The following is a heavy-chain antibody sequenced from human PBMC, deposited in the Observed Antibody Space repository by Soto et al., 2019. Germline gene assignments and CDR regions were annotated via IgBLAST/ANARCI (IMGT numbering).Heavy chain of an antibody. CDR1: GGSISSYY. CDR3: ARVEPYYYGSGSYYPNWFDP. Sequence: SETLSLTCTVSGGSISSYYWSWIRQPPGKGLEWIGYIYYSGSTNYNPFLKSRVTISVDTSKNQFSLKLSSVTAADTAVYYCARVEPYYYGSGSYYPNWFDPWGQGTLVTVSS. CDR2: IYYSGST. D-gene: IGHD3-10*01. J-gene: IGHJ5*02. V-gene: IGHV4-59*01.